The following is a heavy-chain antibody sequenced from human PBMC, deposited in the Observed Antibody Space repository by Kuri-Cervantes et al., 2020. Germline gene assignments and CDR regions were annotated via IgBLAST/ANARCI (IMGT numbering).Heavy chain of an antibody. V-gene: IGHV4-59*13. CDR2: IYYSGST. CDR3: ARESGETDAFDI. Sequence: SETLSLTCTVSGGSISSYYWSWIRQPPGKGLEWIGYIYYSGSTNYNPSLKSRVTISVDTSENQFSLKLSFVTAADTAVYYCARESGETDAFDIWGQGTMVTVSS. J-gene: IGHJ3*02. D-gene: IGHD7-27*01. CDR1: GGSISSYY.